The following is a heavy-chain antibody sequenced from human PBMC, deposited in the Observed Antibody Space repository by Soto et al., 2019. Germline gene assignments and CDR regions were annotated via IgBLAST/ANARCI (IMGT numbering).Heavy chain of an antibody. J-gene: IGHJ4*02. D-gene: IGHD2-21*01. V-gene: IGHV3-21*02. CDR3: TTLLLGGIPIKALRDY. CDR2: ISATGSHT. CDR1: GIIFSNYS. Sequence: EVQLVGSGGGLVKPGGSLRLSCTVSGIIFSNYSMTWARQAPGKGLEWVSSISATGSHTYYADSLNGRFTISRDNAKNSVYQHLNSLRADDTGEYYGTTLLLGGIPIKALRDYWGQGILVTVSS.